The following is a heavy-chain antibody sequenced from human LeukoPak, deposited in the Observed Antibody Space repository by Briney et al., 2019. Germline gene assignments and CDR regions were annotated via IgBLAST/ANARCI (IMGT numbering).Heavy chain of an antibody. CDR2: IWYDGSNK. J-gene: IGHJ4*02. V-gene: IGHV3-33*01. CDR3: ARDRTRFDY. Sequence: GGSLRLSCAASGFTFSSYGMHWVRQAPGKGLEWVAVIWYDGSNKYYADSVRGRFAISRDNSKNTLYLQMSSLRAEDTAVYYCARDRTRFDYWGQGTLVTVSS. CDR1: GFTFSSYG.